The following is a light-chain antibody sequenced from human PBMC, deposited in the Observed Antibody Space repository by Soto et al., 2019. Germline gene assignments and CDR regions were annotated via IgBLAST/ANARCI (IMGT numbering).Light chain of an antibody. CDR3: MQPLQSWT. V-gene: IGKV2-28*01. Sequence: DIVMTQSPLSLPVTPGEPASISCRSSQSLLHSNGYNYLDWYLQKPGQSPQLLIYLGSNRASGVPDRFGGSVSGTDFTLKISRVEAEDVGVYYCMQPLQSWTFGQGTKVEIK. J-gene: IGKJ1*01. CDR2: LGS. CDR1: QSLLHSNGYNY.